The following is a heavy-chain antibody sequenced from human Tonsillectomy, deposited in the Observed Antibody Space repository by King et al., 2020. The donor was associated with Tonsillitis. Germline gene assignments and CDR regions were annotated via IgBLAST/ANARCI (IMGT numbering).Heavy chain of an antibody. Sequence: VQLVESGGGLVQPGRSLRLSCRASGFTLGDYAVSWFRQAPGKGLAWVGFIRSQTYGGTTEYAASAEGRFTISRDDSKSIAYLQMNSLTTEDTAIYSCARHDFSGSVDYWGQGTLVTVSS. CDR3: ARHDFSGSVDY. D-gene: IGHD3/OR15-3a*01. V-gene: IGHV3-49*03. CDR1: GFTLGDYA. J-gene: IGHJ4*02. CDR2: IRSQTYGGTT.